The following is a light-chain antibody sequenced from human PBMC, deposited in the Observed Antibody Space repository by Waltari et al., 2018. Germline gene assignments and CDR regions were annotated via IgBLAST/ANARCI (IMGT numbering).Light chain of an antibody. CDR2: DAS. J-gene: IGKJ4*01. CDR3: QQYDNQLT. CDR1: QDISNY. V-gene: IGKV1-33*01. Sequence: DIQMTQSPSSLSASVGDRVTITCQASQDISNYLNWYQQKPGTAPKLLIYDASNLETGVPSRFSGSGSGTDFTFTISSLQPEDIATYYCQQYDNQLTFGGGTKVEIK.